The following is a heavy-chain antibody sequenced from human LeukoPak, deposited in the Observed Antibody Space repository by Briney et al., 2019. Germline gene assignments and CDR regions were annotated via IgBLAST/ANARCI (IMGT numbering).Heavy chain of an antibody. CDR1: GFTFTNYA. Sequence: GGSLRLSCAASGFTFTNYAISWVRQAPGKGLEWVSAISGTGGSTFYADSVKCRFTISRDNSRNTLYLLINSLRAEDTAVYYCAKLNSGSYLFYFDYWGQGTLVTVSS. CDR2: ISGTGGST. CDR3: AKLNSGSYLFYFDY. V-gene: IGHV3-23*01. D-gene: IGHD1-26*01. J-gene: IGHJ4*02.